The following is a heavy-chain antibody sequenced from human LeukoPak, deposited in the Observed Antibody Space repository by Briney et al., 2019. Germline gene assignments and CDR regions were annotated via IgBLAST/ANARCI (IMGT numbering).Heavy chain of an antibody. CDR2: ISDDGSTK. CDR3: AKDFGYNWNVGWFDP. D-gene: IGHD1-20*01. CDR1: GFTFSFYG. Sequence: GGSLRLSCAASGFTFSFYGIHWVRQAPGKGLEWVAVISDDGSTKYYSDSVKGRFTISRDNSKNTLYLQMNSLRAEDTAVYYCAKDFGYNWNVGWFDPWGQGTLVTVSS. V-gene: IGHV3-30*18. J-gene: IGHJ5*02.